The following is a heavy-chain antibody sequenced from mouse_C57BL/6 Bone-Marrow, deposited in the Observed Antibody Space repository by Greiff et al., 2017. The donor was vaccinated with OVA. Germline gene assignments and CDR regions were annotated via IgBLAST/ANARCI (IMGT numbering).Heavy chain of an antibody. CDR1: GYTFTSYW. V-gene: IGHV1-64*01. CDR3: ARELRLRQWFAY. CDR2: IHPNSGST. J-gene: IGHJ3*01. Sequence: QVQLQQSGAELVKPGASVKLSCKASGYTFTSYWMHWVKQRPGQGLEWIGMIHPNSGSTNYNEKFKSKATLTVDKSSSTAYMQLSSLTSEDSAVYYCARELRLRQWFAYWGQGTLVTVSA. D-gene: IGHD3-2*02.